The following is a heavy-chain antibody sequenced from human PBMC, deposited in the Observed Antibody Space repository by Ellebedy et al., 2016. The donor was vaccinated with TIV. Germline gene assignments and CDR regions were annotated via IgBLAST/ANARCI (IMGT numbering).Heavy chain of an antibody. CDR2: ISWNSGSI. D-gene: IGHD6-19*01. CDR1: GFTFSDYA. Sequence: PGGSLRLSCAASGFTFSDYAMHWVRQAPGKGLEWVSGISWNSGSIGYADSVKGRFTISRDNAKNSLYLQMNSLRAEDTALYYCAKDIRGVGSGWYFDYWGQGTLVTVSS. V-gene: IGHV3-9*01. J-gene: IGHJ4*02. CDR3: AKDIRGVGSGWYFDY.